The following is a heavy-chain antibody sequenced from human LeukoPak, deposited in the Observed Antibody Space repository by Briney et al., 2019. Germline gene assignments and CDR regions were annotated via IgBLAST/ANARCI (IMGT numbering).Heavy chain of an antibody. CDR1: GGSFSGYY. V-gene: IGHV4-34*01. D-gene: IGHD6-13*01. J-gene: IGHJ5*02. CDR3: ARRTKQQQLVPFWFDP. CDR2: INHSGST. Sequence: PSETLSLTCAVYGGSFSGYYWSWIRQPPGKGLEWIGEINHSGSTNYNPSLKSRVTISVDTSKNQFSLKLSSVTAADTAVYYCARRTKQQQLVPFWFDPWGQGTLVTVSS.